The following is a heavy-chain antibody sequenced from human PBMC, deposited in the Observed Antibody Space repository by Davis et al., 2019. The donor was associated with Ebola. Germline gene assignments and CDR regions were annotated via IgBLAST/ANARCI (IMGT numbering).Heavy chain of an antibody. CDR3: ARVRSTTSSNDAFDI. D-gene: IGHD2-2*01. Sequence: AASVKVSCKASGGTFSSYAINWVRQAPGQGLEWMGGINPNSGSTNYAQKFEAWVTMSRDTSISTVYMELSRLRSDDTALYYCARVRSTTSSNDAFDIWGQGTMVTVSS. CDR2: INPNSGST. J-gene: IGHJ3*02. V-gene: IGHV1-2*04. CDR1: GGTFSSYA.